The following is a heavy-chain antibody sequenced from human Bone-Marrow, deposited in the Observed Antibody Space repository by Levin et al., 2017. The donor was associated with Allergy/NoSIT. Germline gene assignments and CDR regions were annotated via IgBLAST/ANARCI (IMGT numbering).Heavy chain of an antibody. CDR2: IYPTDSTT. J-gene: IGHJ4*02. D-gene: IGHD6-19*01. CDR3: ARHMPYTSGPIDY. Sequence: PGESLKISCKGSGYPFVSYWIGWVRQKPGKGLEWMGIIYPTDSTTRYSPSFQGQVTISADKSTSTAYLQWRSLKASDTAMYYCARHMPYTSGPIDYWGQGTLVTVSP. CDR1: GYPFVSYW. V-gene: IGHV5-51*01.